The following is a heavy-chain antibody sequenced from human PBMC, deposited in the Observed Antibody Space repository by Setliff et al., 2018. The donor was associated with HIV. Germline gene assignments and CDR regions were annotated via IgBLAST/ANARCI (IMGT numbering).Heavy chain of an antibody. CDR1: GYSFTNHY. Sequence: ASVKVSCKPSGYSFTNHYMHWVRQAPGQGLEWMGVINPTGGSTRNTQKFQGRVAMTRDTSTSTVYMELSSLRSEDTAVYYCAKDHATSSWFTALLDYWGQGALVTVSS. CDR3: AKDHATSSWFTALLDY. V-gene: IGHV1-46*01. CDR2: INPTGGST. J-gene: IGHJ4*02. D-gene: IGHD6-13*01.